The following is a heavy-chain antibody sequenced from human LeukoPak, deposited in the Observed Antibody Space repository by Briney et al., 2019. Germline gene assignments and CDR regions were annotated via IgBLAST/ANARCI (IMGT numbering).Heavy chain of an antibody. D-gene: IGHD3-10*01. V-gene: IGHV3-23*01. Sequence: PGGSLRLSCAASGFTFSSYAMSWVRQAPGKGLEWVSAISGSGGSTYYADSVKGRFIISRDNSKNTLYLQMDSLRAEDTAMYFCAREIPDYYFDSWGQGTLVTVSS. CDR3: AREIPDYYFDS. CDR2: ISGSGGST. CDR1: GFTFSSYA. J-gene: IGHJ5*01.